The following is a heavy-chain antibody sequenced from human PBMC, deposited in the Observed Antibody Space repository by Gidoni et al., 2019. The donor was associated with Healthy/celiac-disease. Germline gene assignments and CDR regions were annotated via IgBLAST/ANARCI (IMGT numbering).Heavy chain of an antibody. Sequence: EVQLVESGGGLGKPGGSLRLPCAASGFTFSPYTMNWVCQAPGKGLGWGSSISSSSSYIYYADSVKGRFTISRDNAKNSLYLQMNSLRAEDTAVYYCARAHTDNDFWSGYYFYYYYGMDVWGQGTTVTVSS. CDR3: ARAHTDNDFWSGYYFYYYYGMDV. V-gene: IGHV3-21*01. CDR1: GFTFSPYT. CDR2: ISSSSSYI. D-gene: IGHD3-3*01. J-gene: IGHJ6*02.